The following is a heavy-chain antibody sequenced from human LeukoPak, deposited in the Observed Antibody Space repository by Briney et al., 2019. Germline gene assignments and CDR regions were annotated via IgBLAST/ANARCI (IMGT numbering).Heavy chain of an antibody. Sequence: PGGSLRLSCAASGFTFSSYAMSWVRQAPGKGLEWVSVMSGSGGSTDYADSAKGRFTISRDNSKNTLYLQMKSLRAEDTAVYYCAKMMGCYCDSSGLGFDYWGQGTLVTVSS. CDR1: GFTFSSYA. V-gene: IGHV3-23*01. CDR3: AKMMGCYCDSSGLGFDY. CDR2: MSGSGGST. J-gene: IGHJ4*02. D-gene: IGHD3-22*01.